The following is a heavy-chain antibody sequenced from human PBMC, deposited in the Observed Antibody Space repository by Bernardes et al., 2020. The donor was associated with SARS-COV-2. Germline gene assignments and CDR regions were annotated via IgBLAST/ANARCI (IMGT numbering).Heavy chain of an antibody. V-gene: IGHV1-24*01. CDR2: FDSEDGQT. CDR3: ARDPSLSIAAHPDY. J-gene: IGHJ4*02. Sequence: ASVKVSCKVSGYTLTALPIHWVRQAPGKGLEWMGGFDSEDGQTIYAQKFQGRVTMIEDTSTDTAYMELNSLRSEDTAVYYCARDPSLSIAAHPDYWGQGTLVTVSS. CDR1: GYTLTALP. D-gene: IGHD6-6*01.